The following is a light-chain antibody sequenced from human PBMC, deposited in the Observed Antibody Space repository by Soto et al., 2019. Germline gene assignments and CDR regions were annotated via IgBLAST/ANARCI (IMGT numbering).Light chain of an antibody. V-gene: IGKV3-11*01. J-gene: IGKJ4*01. CDR3: QQRSNWPP. Sequence: EIVLTQSPATLSLSPGERATLSCRASQSVSSYLAWYQEKPGQAPRLLIYDAFNRATGTPARFSGSGSGTDFTLTISSLEPEDFAVYYCQQRSNWPPFGGRTKVEIK. CDR2: DAF. CDR1: QSVSSY.